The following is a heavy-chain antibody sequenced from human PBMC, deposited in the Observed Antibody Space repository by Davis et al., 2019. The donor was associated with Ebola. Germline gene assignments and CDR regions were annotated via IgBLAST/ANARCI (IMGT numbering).Heavy chain of an antibody. CDR3: ARSRSFHAHFKSGSYYYFDY. J-gene: IGHJ4*02. Sequence: GGSLRLSCAASGFTVSSNYMSWVRQAPGKGLEWVSVIYNGGSTYYADSVKGRFTISRDNSKNTLYLQMNSLRAEDTAVYYCARSRSFHAHFKSGSYYYFDYWGQGTLVTVSS. CDR1: GFTVSSNY. V-gene: IGHV3-53*01. D-gene: IGHD1-26*01. CDR2: IYNGGST.